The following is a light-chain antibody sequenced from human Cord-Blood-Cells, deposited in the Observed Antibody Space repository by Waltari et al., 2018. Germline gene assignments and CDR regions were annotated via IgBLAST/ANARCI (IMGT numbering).Light chain of an antibody. V-gene: IGKV1-33*01. J-gene: IGKJ2*01. CDR3: QQYDNVLMYT. Sequence: DIQMTQSPSFLSASVGDRVTITCQARSDISNYLNWYQQKPGKAPKLLIYDASTLETGVPSRFSGSGSGTDSTFTISSRQPEDIETYYCQQYDNVLMYTFGQGTKLEIK. CDR1: SDISNY. CDR2: DAS.